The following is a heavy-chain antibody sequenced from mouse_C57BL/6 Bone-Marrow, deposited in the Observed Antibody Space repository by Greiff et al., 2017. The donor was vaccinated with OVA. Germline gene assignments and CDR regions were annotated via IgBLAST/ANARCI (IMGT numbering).Heavy chain of an antibody. J-gene: IGHJ2*01. CDR2: IRNKANGYTT. D-gene: IGHD2-5*01. V-gene: IGHV7-3*01. CDR1: GFTFTDYY. Sequence: DVKLVESGGGLVQPGGSLSLSCAASGFTFTDYYMSWVRQPPGKALEWLGFIRNKANGYTTEYSASVKGRFTISRDNSQSILYLQMNALRAEDSATYYCARYHSNYFDYWGQGTTLTVSS. CDR3: ARYHSNYFDY.